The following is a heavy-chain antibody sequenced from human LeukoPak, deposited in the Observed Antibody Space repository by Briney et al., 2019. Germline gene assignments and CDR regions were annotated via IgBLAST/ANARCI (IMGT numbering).Heavy chain of an antibody. J-gene: IGHJ4*02. D-gene: IGHD6-19*01. CDR1: GFTFSSYA. CDR3: ASSRSVAGTGSDN. CDR2: ISYDGSNK. V-gene: IGHV3-30-3*01. Sequence: GGSLRLSCAASGFTFSSYAMHWVRQAPGKGLEWVAVISYDGSNKYYADSVKGRFTISRDNSKNTLYLQMNSLRAEDTAVYYCASSRSVAGTGSDNWGQGTLVTVSS.